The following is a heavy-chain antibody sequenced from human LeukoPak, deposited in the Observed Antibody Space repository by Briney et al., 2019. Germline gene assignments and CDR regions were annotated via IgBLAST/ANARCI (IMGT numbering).Heavy chain of an antibody. Sequence: GGSLRLSCAASGFTFSSYSMNWVRQAPGKGLEWVSSISSSSSYIYYADSVKGRFTISRDNAKNSLYLQMNSLGAEDTAVYYCARERRSSSWSYFDYWGQGTLVTVSS. CDR2: ISSSSSYI. CDR3: ARERRSSSWSYFDY. CDR1: GFTFSSYS. V-gene: IGHV3-21*01. D-gene: IGHD6-13*01. J-gene: IGHJ4*02.